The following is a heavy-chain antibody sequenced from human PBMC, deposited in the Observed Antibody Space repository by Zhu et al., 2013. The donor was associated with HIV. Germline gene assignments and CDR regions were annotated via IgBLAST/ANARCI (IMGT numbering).Heavy chain of an antibody. CDR1: GYSFTSYY. Sequence: QVQLVQSGAAVKKPGASVQLACTTSGYSFTSYYLHWVRQVPGHRFEWIGEINPLTGGTTFAQAFKDRVAMTTDTSTHTVYLDLRTLTLDDTAVYYCTRTTAVDDWLGMYWLVYLLLCVWTIGRGPGTT. V-gene: IGHV1-46*01. CDR2: INPLTGGT. D-gene: IGHD3-10*01. J-gene: IGHJ6*01. CDR3: TRTTAVDDWLGMYWLVYLLLCVWTIG.